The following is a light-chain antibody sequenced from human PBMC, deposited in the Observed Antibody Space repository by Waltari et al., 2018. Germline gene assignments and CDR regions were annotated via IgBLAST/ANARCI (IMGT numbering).Light chain of an antibody. CDR3: QQYAGSPWT. CDR2: EAS. J-gene: IGKJ1*01. Sequence: ETQMTQSPSTLSASAGDRVTITCRASESISSWLAWYQQKPGRAPKLLVYEASSLERGVPSMFSGGGFGTEFTLTISGLQPDDFATYYCQQYAGSPWTFGQGTKVEIK. V-gene: IGKV1-5*03. CDR1: ESISSW.